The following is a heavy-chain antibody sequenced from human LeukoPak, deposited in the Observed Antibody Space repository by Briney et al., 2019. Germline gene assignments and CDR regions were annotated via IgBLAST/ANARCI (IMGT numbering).Heavy chain of an antibody. Sequence: PSETLSLTCAVSGGSFSGYYWSWIRQSPGKGLEWIGEINHSGNTNYNPSPKSRVTISVDTSKNQFSLKLSSVTAADTAVYYCARGWGSAMIRGLAGDSWGQGTLVTVSS. CDR2: INHSGNT. CDR1: GGSFSGYY. D-gene: IGHD3-10*01. CDR3: ARGWGSAMIRGLAGDS. V-gene: IGHV4-34*01. J-gene: IGHJ5*02.